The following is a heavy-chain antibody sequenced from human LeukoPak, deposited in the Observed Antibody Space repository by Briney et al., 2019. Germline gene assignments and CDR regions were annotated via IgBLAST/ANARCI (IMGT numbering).Heavy chain of an antibody. CDR1: GYTFTSFW. D-gene: IGHD4-11*01. Sequence: GESLKISWKGSGYTFTSFWIAWVRQMPGKGLEWMGIIYPGDSDTRYSPSFQGQVTISADKSISTAYLQWSSLKATDTAMYYCARRNGPPGYYGVDVWGQGTTVTVSS. J-gene: IGHJ6*02. CDR3: ARRNGPPGYYGVDV. CDR2: IYPGDSDT. V-gene: IGHV5-51*01.